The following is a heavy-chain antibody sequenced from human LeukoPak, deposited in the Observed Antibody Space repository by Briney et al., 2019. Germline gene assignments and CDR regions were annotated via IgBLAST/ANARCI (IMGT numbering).Heavy chain of an antibody. J-gene: IGHJ5*02. Sequence: SETLSPTCTVSGGSISSYYWSWIRQPAGKGLEWIGRIYTSGSTNYNPSLKSRVTMSVDTSKNQFSLKLSSVTAADTAVYYCASGLYYGSGSYYAWGQGTLVTVSS. CDR2: IYTSGST. D-gene: IGHD3-10*01. V-gene: IGHV4-4*07. CDR3: ASGLYYGSGSYYA. CDR1: GGSISSYY.